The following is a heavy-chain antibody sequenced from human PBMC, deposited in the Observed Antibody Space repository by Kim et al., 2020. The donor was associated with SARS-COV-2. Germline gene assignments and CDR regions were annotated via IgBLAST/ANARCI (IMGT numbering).Heavy chain of an antibody. Sequence: GGSLRLSCTASGFTFGDYAMSWVRQAPGKGLEWVGFIRSKAYGGTTEYAASVKGRFTISRDDSKSIAYLQMNSLKTEDTAVYYCICFRGNVDYWGQGTLVTVSS. D-gene: IGHD2-15*01. V-gene: IGHV3-49*04. CDR2: IRSKAYGGTT. J-gene: IGHJ4*02. CDR1: GFTFGDYA. CDR3: ICFRGNVDY.